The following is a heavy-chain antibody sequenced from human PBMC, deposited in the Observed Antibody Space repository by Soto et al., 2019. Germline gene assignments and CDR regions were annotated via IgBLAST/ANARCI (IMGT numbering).Heavy chain of an antibody. D-gene: IGHD6-6*01. J-gene: IGHJ3*02. CDR1: GCSFSSYG. CDR3: AKDRRQLSALDM. Sequence: PGGSLRLSCAASGCSFSSYGMHWVRQAPGRGLEWVTVISNDGNRKYYGESVKGRFSVSRDNDKDTLYLQMNGLRPEDTGVYYCAKDRRQLSALDMWGQGTTVTVSS. CDR2: ISNDGNRK. V-gene: IGHV3-30*18.